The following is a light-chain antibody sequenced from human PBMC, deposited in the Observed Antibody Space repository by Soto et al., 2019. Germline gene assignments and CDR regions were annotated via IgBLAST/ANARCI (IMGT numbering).Light chain of an antibody. CDR1: QRVSSY. J-gene: IGKJ1*01. Sequence: VFTHSTATLSVSTGESHPLSCRASQRVSSYLAWYQQKPGQPPRLLIYGASRRATGIPDRFSGSGSGSDFTLTISRLEPEDFAVYYCQQYASSRRTFGQGTKVDIK. V-gene: IGKV3-20*01. CDR2: GAS. CDR3: QQYASSRRT.